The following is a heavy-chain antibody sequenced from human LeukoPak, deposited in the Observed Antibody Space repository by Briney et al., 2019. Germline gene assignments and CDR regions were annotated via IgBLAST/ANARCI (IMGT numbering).Heavy chain of an antibody. Sequence: GGSLRLSCAASGFTFGGAAIHWVRQASGKGLEWVGHIRSKANNYATTYAASVKGRFTISRDDSKNTAYLQMTSLKTEDTAVYYCIHYGSGSYSTDYWGQGTLVTVSS. J-gene: IGHJ4*02. CDR2: IRSKANNYAT. CDR1: GFTFGGAA. D-gene: IGHD3-10*01. V-gene: IGHV3-73*01. CDR3: IHYGSGSYSTDY.